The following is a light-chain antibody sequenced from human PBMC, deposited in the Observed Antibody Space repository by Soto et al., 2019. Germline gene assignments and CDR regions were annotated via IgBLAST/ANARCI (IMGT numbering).Light chain of an antibody. J-gene: IGKJ3*01. CDR3: QQRGNWPPT. Sequence: IVLTQSPATLSLSPGERATLSCRASQSVSSFLAWYQQKPGQPPRLLIYDASNRATGIPARFSGSGSGTDFTLTISSLEPEDFAAYYCQQRGNWPPTFGPGTKVDI. CDR2: DAS. CDR1: QSVSSF. V-gene: IGKV3-11*01.